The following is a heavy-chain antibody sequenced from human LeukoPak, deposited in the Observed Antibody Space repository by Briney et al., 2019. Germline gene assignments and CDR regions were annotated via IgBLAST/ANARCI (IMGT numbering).Heavy chain of an antibody. CDR1: GYTFTSYD. D-gene: IGHD4-17*01. V-gene: IGHV1-8*01. CDR3: ARKGNRGTVTRRVDYIDV. CDR2: MNPNSGNT. Sequence: ASVTVSCKASGYTFTSYDINWVRQAPGQGLEWMGWMNPNSGNTVYAKKIQGRVTMTRNTSISTAYMELKSLRSDDTAGYYCARKGNRGTVTRRVDYIDVWGKGTTVTISS. J-gene: IGHJ6*03.